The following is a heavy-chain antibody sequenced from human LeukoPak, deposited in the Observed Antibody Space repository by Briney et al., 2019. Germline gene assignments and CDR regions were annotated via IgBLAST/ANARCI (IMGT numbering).Heavy chain of an antibody. Sequence: ASVKVSCKASGYTFTSYGISWVRQAPGQGLEGMGWISAYNGNTNYAQKLQGTVTMTPDTSTSTAYMELRSLRSDDTAVYYCARDETYYFDSWGQGTLVTVSS. CDR2: ISAYNGNT. CDR3: ARDETYYFDS. CDR1: GYTFTSYG. V-gene: IGHV1-18*01. J-gene: IGHJ4*02.